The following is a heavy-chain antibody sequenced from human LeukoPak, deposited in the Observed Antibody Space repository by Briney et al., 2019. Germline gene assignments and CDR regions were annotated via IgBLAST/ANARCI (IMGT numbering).Heavy chain of an antibody. CDR1: GFTFSSYG. CDR2: ISWNSGSI. V-gene: IGHV3-9*01. D-gene: IGHD6-13*01. Sequence: GGSLRLSCAASGFTFSSYGMHWVRQAPGKGLEWVSGISWNSGSIGYADSVKGRFTISRDNAKNSLYLQMNSLRAEDTALYYCAKDSIAAAGYQHYYFDYWGQGTLVTVSS. J-gene: IGHJ4*02. CDR3: AKDSIAAAGYQHYYFDY.